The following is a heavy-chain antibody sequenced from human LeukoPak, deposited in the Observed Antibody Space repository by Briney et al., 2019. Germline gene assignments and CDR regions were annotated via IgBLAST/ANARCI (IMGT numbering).Heavy chain of an antibody. Sequence: GGSLRLSCAASGFTFSNYAMHWVRQAPGKGLEWVAVIWYDGSPKYYPDSVKGRFTISRDNSKSTLYLQMNSLRAEDMAVYYCAKDLGTYYYDSSGFGWGQGTLVTVSS. D-gene: IGHD3-22*01. CDR2: IWYDGSPK. CDR1: GFTFSNYA. J-gene: IGHJ4*02. V-gene: IGHV3-33*03. CDR3: AKDLGTYYYDSSGFG.